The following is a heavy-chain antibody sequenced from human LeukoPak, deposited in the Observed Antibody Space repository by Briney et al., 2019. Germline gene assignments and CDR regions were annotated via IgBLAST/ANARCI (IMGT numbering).Heavy chain of an antibody. CDR1: GGSISSSSYY. CDR3: ARRRRGSGSYPFDY. V-gene: IGHV4-39*01. D-gene: IGHD3-10*01. Sequence: SETLSVTCTVSGGSISSSSYYWGWIRQPPGKGLEWIGSIYYSGSTYYNPSLKSRVTISVDTSKNQFSLKLSSVTAADTAVYYCARRRRGSGSYPFDYWGQGTLVTVSS. CDR2: IYYSGST. J-gene: IGHJ4*02.